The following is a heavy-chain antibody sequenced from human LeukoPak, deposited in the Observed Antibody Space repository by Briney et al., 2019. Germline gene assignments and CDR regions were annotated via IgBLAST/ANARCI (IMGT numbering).Heavy chain of an antibody. CDR3: AAYDYSNGPFDY. CDR1: GFTFSSYA. V-gene: IGHV3-20*04. CDR2: INWNGGST. J-gene: IGHJ4*02. D-gene: IGHD4-11*01. Sequence: GGSLRLSCAASGFTFSSYAMSWVRQAPGKGLEWVSGINWNGGSTGYADSVKGRFTIFRDNAKNSLYLQMNSLRAEDTAVYYCAAYDYSNGPFDYWGQGTLVTVSS.